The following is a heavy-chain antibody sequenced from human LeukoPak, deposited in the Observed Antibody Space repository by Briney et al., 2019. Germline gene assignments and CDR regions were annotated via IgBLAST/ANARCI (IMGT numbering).Heavy chain of an antibody. CDR3: ARASYSNSYYLDY. CDR2: ISGSGYNT. J-gene: IGHJ4*02. CDR1: GFTFSSYA. V-gene: IGHV3-23*01. D-gene: IGHD6-13*01. Sequence: GGSLRLSCAASGFTFSSYAVSWVRQAPGKGLEWVSAISGSGYNTYYADSVKGRFTISRDNAENSLYLQMNSLKAEDTAVYYCARASYSNSYYLDYWGQGTLVTVSS.